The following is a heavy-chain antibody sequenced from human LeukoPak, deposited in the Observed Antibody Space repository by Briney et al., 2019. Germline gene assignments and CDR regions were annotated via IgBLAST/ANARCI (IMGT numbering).Heavy chain of an antibody. V-gene: IGHV3-30*02. CDR1: GFTFSSYG. J-gene: IGHJ4*02. CDR3: AKVGYDSSGYYYAVRWLVPTDY. Sequence: PGGSPRLSCAASGFTFSSYGMHWVRQAPGKGLEWVAFIRYDGSNKYYADSVKGRFTISRDNSKNTLYLQMNSLRAEDTAVYYCAKVGYDSSGYYYAVRWLVPTDYWGQGTLVTVSS. CDR2: IRYDGSNK. D-gene: IGHD3-22*01.